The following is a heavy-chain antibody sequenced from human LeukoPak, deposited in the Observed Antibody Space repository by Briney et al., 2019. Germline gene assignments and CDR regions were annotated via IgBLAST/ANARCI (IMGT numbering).Heavy chain of an antibody. CDR2: IYTSGST. V-gene: IGHV4-4*07. CDR3: ARFMYSGSSDAFDI. Sequence: SETLSLTCTVSGGSISSYYWSWIRQPAGKGLEWIGRIYTSGSTNYNPSLKSRVTMSVDTSKNQFSLKLSSVTAADTAVYYCARFMYSGSSDAFDIWGQETMVTVSS. D-gene: IGHD1-26*01. CDR1: GGSISSYY. J-gene: IGHJ3*02.